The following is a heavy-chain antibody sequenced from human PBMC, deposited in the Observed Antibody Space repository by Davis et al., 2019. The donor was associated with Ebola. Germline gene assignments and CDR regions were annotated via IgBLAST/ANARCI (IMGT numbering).Heavy chain of an antibody. J-gene: IGHJ4*02. Sequence: GGSLRLSCAASGFTFFTYDIHWVRQAPAKGLGWVALISNDGTNEYYADSVKGRFTISRDNSKNSLYLQLNSLRAEDTAVYYCARSKSLAYCGGGCYPNLDYWGQGTLVTVSS. CDR1: GFTFFTYD. D-gene: IGHD2-21*02. CDR3: ARSKSLAYCGGGCYPNLDY. V-gene: IGHV3-30-3*01. CDR2: ISNDGTNE.